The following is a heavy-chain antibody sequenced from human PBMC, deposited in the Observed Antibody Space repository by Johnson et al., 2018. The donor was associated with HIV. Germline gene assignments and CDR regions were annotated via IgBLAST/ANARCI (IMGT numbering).Heavy chain of an antibody. CDR2: IRYDGSNK. Sequence: VVEWVAFIRYDGSNKYYADSVKGRFTISRDNSKNTLYLQMNSLRAEDTAVYYCARPVAGMNDAFDIWGQGTMVTVSP. CDR3: ARPVAGMNDAFDI. D-gene: IGHD6-19*01. V-gene: IGHV3-30*02. J-gene: IGHJ3*02.